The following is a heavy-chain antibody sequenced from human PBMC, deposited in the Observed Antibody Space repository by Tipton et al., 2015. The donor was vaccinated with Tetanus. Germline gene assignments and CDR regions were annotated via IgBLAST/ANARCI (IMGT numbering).Heavy chain of an antibody. CDR2: MYYSGST. D-gene: IGHD5-24*01. CDR3: ARGSAQYYNDHSLTY. CDR1: GASISSSDYY. J-gene: IGHJ4*02. V-gene: IGHV4-39*07. Sequence: TLSLTCTVSGASISSSDYYWGWIRQPPGKGLEWIGSMYYSGSTYYNSSLQSRVTISLDTSKNQFSLKLSSVTAADTAVYYCARGSAQYYNDHSLTYWGQGTLVTVSS.